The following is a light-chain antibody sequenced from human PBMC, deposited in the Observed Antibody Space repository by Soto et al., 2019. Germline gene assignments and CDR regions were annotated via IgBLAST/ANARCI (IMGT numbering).Light chain of an antibody. CDR2: EVS. V-gene: IGLV2-8*01. Sequence: QSVLTQSPSASGSPGQSVTISCTGTSSDVGNYKYVSWYQQHPGKAPKLMIYEVSKRPSGVPDRFSGSKSGNTASLTVSWLQVEDEADYYCSSYAGSNLWVFGGGTKVTVL. CDR1: SSDVGNYKY. CDR3: SSYAGSNLWV. J-gene: IGLJ3*02.